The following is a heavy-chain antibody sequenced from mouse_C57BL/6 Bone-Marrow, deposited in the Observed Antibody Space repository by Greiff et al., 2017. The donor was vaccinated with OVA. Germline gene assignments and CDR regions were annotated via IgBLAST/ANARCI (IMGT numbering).Heavy chain of an antibody. CDR2: IHPSGSDT. Sequence: QVQLQQPGAELVKPGASVKVSCKASGYTFTSYWMHWVKQRPGQGLEWIGRIHPSGSDTNYNQKFKGKATLTVDKSSSTAYMQLSSLTSEDSAVYYCAISSDGYYIAYWGQGTLVTVSA. CDR1: GYTFTSYW. J-gene: IGHJ3*01. V-gene: IGHV1-74*01. CDR3: AISSDGYYIAY. D-gene: IGHD2-3*01.